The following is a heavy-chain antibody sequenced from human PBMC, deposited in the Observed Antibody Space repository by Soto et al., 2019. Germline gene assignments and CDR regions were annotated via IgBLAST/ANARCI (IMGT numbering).Heavy chain of an antibody. J-gene: IGHJ5*02. D-gene: IGHD2-21*01. CDR2: VYHTGST. CDR1: GDSVSSTHW. Sequence: QVQLRQSGPRLARPSGTLSLTCVVSGDSVSSTHWWTWVRQTPGKGLEWIGEVYHTGSTKYNPSLRDRVSISVDKSKNHFSLNLMSLTAADTAVYYCASLPAHIVVTVLPIPSWGQGTQVTVSS. CDR3: ASLPAHIVVTVLPIPS. V-gene: IGHV4-4*02.